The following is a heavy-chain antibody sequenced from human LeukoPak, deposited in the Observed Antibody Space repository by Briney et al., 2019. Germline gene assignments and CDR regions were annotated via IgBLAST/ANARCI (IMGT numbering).Heavy chain of an antibody. CDR1: GGSISSGDYY. V-gene: IGHV4-30-4*01. CDR2: IYYSGST. J-gene: IGHJ4*02. D-gene: IGHD3-3*01. CDR3: ARAVSYYDFWSGPIRAGFDY. Sequence: SETLSLTCTVSGGSISSGDYYWSWIRQPPGKGLEWIGYIYYSGSTYYNPSLKSRVTISVDTSKNQFSLKLSSVTAADTAVYYCARAVSYYDFWSGPIRAGFDYWGQGTLVTVSS.